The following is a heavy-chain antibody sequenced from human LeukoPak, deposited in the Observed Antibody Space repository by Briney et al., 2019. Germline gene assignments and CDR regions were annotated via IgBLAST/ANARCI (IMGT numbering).Heavy chain of an antibody. J-gene: IGHJ4*02. Sequence: PGGSLRLSCAASGFTFSDYFMSWVRQAPGKGPQWVANIKQDGSEKQYLDAVKGRFTISRDNAKNLLYLEMHSLRVEDTAVYYCATNLGGRVENSPFRPFDCWGQGKLVTVSS. D-gene: IGHD2/OR15-2a*01. CDR1: GFTFSDYF. CDR2: IKQDGSEK. V-gene: IGHV3-7*01. CDR3: ATNLGGRVENSPFRPFDC.